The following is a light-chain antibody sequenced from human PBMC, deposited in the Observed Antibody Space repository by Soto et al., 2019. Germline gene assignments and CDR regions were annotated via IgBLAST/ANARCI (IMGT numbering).Light chain of an antibody. J-gene: IGKJ1*01. CDR3: QQYNNWPRT. CDR2: GAS. V-gene: IGKV3-15*01. CDR1: QSVSSN. Sequence: EIVMTQSPATLSVSPGERATLSCRASQSVSSNLAWYQQKPGQAPRLLIYGASTRATGIPARFSGSGSGTEFTLIIISLQSEDFAVYYCQQYNNWPRTFGQGTKVDIX.